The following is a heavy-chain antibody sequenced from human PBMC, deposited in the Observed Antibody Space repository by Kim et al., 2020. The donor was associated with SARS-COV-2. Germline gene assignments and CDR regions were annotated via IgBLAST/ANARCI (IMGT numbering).Heavy chain of an antibody. CDR3: ARDRVDYGDYGRRWIDP. Sequence: SETLSLTCTVSGGSISSYYWSWIRQPPGKGLEWIGYIYYIGSTNYNPSLKRRVTISVDTSKNQFSLKLSSVTAADTAVYYCARDRVDYGDYGRRWIDPWG. D-gene: IGHD4-17*01. CDR2: IYYIGST. V-gene: IGHV4-59*01. CDR1: GGSISSYY. J-gene: IGHJ5*02.